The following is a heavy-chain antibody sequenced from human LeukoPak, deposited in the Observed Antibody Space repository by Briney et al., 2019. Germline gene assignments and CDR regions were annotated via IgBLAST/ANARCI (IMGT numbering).Heavy chain of an antibody. Sequence: SQTLSLTCAISGDSVSSNSAAWNWIRQSPSRGLEWLGRTYYRSKWYNDYAVSVKSRITINPDTSKNQFSLQLNSVNPEDTAVYYCARAGDHATYGGVDIWGLGTMVTVSS. CDR3: ARAGDHATYGGVDI. CDR1: GDSVSSNSAA. V-gene: IGHV6-1*01. J-gene: IGHJ3*02. CDR2: TYYRSKWYN. D-gene: IGHD4-23*01.